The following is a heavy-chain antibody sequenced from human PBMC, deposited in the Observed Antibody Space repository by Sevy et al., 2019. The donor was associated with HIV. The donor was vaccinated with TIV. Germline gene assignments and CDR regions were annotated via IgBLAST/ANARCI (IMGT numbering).Heavy chain of an antibody. CDR1: GYTFTSYG. Sequence: ASVKVSCKASGYTFTSYGISWVRRAPGQGLEWMGWISAYNGNTNYAQKLQGRVTMTTDTSTSTAYMELRSLRSDDTAVYYCARDWVGSARYNWFDPWGQGTLVTVSS. CDR2: ISAYNGNT. J-gene: IGHJ5*02. CDR3: ARDWVGSARYNWFDP. V-gene: IGHV1-18*01. D-gene: IGHD1-26*01.